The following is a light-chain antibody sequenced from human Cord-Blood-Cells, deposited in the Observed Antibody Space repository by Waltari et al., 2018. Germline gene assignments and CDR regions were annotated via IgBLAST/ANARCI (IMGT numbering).Light chain of an antibody. V-gene: IGKV4-1*01. CDR3: QQYYSTPRT. Sequence: DIVMTQSPDSLAVSLGERVTINCKSCQSVLYSSNNKNYLAWYQQKPGQPPKLLIYWASTRESGVPDRFSGSGSGTDFTLTISSLQAEDVAVYYCQQYYSTPRTFGQGTKVEIK. J-gene: IGKJ1*01. CDR1: QSVLYSSNNKNY. CDR2: WAS.